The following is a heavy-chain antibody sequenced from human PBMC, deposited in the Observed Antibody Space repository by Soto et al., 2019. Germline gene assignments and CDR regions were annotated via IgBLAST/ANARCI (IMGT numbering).Heavy chain of an antibody. CDR3: AVKXGVLRFLEWLLPHGMDV. D-gene: IGHD3-3*01. Sequence: ASVKVSCKASGGTFSSYAISWVRQAPGQGLEWMGGIIPIFGTANYAQKFQGRVTITADESTSTAYMELSSLRSEDTAVYYCAVKXGVLRFLEWLLPHGMDVWGQGTTVTVSS. J-gene: IGHJ6*02. CDR2: IIPIFGTA. V-gene: IGHV1-69*13. CDR1: GGTFSSYA.